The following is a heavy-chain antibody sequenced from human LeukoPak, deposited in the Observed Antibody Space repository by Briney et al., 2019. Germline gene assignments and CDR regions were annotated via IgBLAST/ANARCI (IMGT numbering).Heavy chain of an antibody. CDR1: RFTLNTYA. CDR3: ARKEIQIPLRYFDY. Sequence: GGSLRLSCAASRFTLNTYAMSWVRQAPGKGLEWVSAISGSGGTTSYADSVKGRFTISRDNSKNTLYLQMNRLRVEDTAVYYCARKEIQIPLRYFDYWGQGSLVTVSS. CDR2: ISGSGGTT. V-gene: IGHV3-23*01. J-gene: IGHJ4*02. D-gene: IGHD3-9*01.